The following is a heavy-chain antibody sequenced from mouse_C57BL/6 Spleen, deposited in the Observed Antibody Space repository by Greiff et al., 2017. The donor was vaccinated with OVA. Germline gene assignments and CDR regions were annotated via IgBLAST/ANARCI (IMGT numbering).Heavy chain of an antibody. CDR1: GYTFTSYW. Sequence: VQLQQPGAELVKPGASVKLSCKASGYTFTSYWMHWVKQRPGQGLEWIGMIHPNSGSTNYNEKFKSKATLTVDKSSSTAYMQLSSLTSEDSAVYYCARSRFDYYGSSYAYWGQGTLVTVSA. J-gene: IGHJ3*01. CDR2: IHPNSGST. CDR3: ARSRFDYYGSSYAY. V-gene: IGHV1-64*01. D-gene: IGHD1-1*01.